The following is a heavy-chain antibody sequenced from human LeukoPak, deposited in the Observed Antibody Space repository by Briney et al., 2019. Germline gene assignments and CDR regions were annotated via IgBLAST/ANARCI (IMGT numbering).Heavy chain of an antibody. D-gene: IGHD2-15*01. CDR3: VREAGYCAPVCLKTNWFDP. Sequence: GGSLRLSCVASGFPFSSHAMSRVRQPPGKGLEWVSAISNGKTYYADSVRGRFTISRDDSKNTVYLQMSSLRDEDTALYYCVREAGYCAPVCLKTNWFDPWGQGTLVTVSS. CDR2: ISNGKT. CDR1: GFPFSSHA. J-gene: IGHJ5*02. V-gene: IGHV3-23*01.